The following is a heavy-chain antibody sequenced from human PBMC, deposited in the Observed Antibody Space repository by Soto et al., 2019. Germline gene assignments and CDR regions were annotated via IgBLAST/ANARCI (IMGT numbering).Heavy chain of an antibody. Sequence: SETLSLTCTVSGGSISSSSYYWGWIRQPPGKGLEWIGSIYYSGSTYYNPSLKSRVTISVDTSKNQFSLKLSSVTAADTAVYYCARRYYDFWSGYSLNWFDPWGQGTLVTVSS. D-gene: IGHD3-3*01. CDR3: ARRYYDFWSGYSLNWFDP. V-gene: IGHV4-39*01. J-gene: IGHJ5*02. CDR1: GGSISSSSYY. CDR2: IYYSGST.